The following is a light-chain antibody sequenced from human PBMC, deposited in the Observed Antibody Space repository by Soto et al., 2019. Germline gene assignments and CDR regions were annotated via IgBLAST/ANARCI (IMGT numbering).Light chain of an antibody. J-gene: IGKJ1*01. CDR2: TAS. Sequence: DIQLTQSPSFLSASVGDRVTITCRASQGISSYLAWYQQIPGKAPKLLIYTASTLQGGVPSRFSGSGSGTDFTLTISSLQPEDFVTYYCQHLQGYPRTFGQGTKVEIK. V-gene: IGKV1-9*01. CDR1: QGISSY. CDR3: QHLQGYPRT.